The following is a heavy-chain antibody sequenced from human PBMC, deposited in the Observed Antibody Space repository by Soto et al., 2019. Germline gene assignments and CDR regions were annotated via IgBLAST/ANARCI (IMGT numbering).Heavy chain of an antibody. D-gene: IGHD2-2*01. Sequence: VQLQESGPGLVKPSETLSLTCAVYGGSINSNKWWSWVRQPPGKGLEWIGEIYHSGSTNYNPYLNSRVTISLDKSKNQFSLKLTSVNAADSAVYYCARDDHIVVVPTSLGAMDVLGQGPTVTVSS. CDR2: IYHSGST. J-gene: IGHJ6*02. V-gene: IGHV4-4*02. CDR1: GGSINSNKW. CDR3: ARDDHIVVVPTSLGAMDV.